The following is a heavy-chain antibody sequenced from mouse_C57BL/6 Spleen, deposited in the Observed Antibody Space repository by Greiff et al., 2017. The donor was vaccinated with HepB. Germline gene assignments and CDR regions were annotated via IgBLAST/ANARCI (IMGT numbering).Heavy chain of an antibody. CDR1: GYAFSSYW. CDR3: ARGYGNFYYAMDY. D-gene: IGHD2-10*02. CDR2: IYPGDGDT. Sequence: QVQLKESGAELVKPGASVKISCKASGYAFSSYWMNWVKQRPGKGLEWIGQIYPGDGDTNYNGKFKGQATLTADKSSSTAYMQLSSLTSEDSAVYFCARGYGNFYYAMDYWGQGTSVTVSS. J-gene: IGHJ4*01. V-gene: IGHV1-80*01.